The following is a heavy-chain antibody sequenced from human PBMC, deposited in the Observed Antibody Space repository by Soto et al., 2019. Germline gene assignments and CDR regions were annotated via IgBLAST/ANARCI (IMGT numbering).Heavy chain of an antibody. CDR1: GGSFSGYY. CDR2: INHSGST. J-gene: IGHJ6*03. Sequence: PSETLSLTCAVYGGSFSGYYWSWIRQPPRKGLEWIGEINHSGSTNYNPSLKSRVTISVDTSKNQFSLKLSSVTAADTAVYYCARGASIAAAYYYYYYMDVWGKGTTVTVSS. V-gene: IGHV4-34*01. D-gene: IGHD2-15*01. CDR3: ARGASIAAAYYYYYYMDV.